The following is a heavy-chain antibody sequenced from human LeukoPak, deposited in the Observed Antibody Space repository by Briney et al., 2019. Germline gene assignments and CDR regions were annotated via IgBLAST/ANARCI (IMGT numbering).Heavy chain of an antibody. CDR3: ATYYDILSPI. J-gene: IGHJ3*02. D-gene: IGHD3-9*01. CDR1: GYSISSGYY. CDR2: IYHSGST. Sequence: SETLSLTCTVSGYSISSGYYWGWIRQPPGKGLEWIGSIYHSGSTNYNPSLKSRVTISVDKSKNQFSLKLSSVTAADTAVYYCATYYDILSPIWGQGTMVTVSS. V-gene: IGHV4-38-2*02.